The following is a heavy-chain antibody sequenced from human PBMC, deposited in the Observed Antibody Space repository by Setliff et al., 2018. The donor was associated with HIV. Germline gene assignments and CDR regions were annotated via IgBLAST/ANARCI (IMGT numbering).Heavy chain of an antibody. Sequence: PSETLSLTCAVSGYSIRSGYYWGWIRQPPGKGLEWIGSIYHSGSTYYNPSLKSRVTISVDTSKNQFSLKLSSVTAADTAVYYRARSDSGYRSSWAPFDIWGQGTMVTVSS. CDR3: ARSDSGYRSSWAPFDI. D-gene: IGHD6-13*01. V-gene: IGHV4-38-2*01. J-gene: IGHJ3*02. CDR2: IYHSGST. CDR1: GYSIRSGYY.